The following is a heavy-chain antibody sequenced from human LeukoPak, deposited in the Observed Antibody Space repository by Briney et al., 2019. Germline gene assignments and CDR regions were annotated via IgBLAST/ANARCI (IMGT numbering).Heavy chain of an antibody. CDR3: AKDQLDRGSYVSGFDY. V-gene: IGHV1-69*04. J-gene: IGHJ4*02. CDR1: GGTFSSYA. CDR2: IIPVLGLA. Sequence: ASVKVSCKASGGTFSSYAISWVRQAPGQGLEWMGRIIPVLGLANYGQKFQGRVTITADKSTSTAYMELSSLRAEDTAVYYCAKDQLDRGSYVSGFDYWGQGTLVTVSS. D-gene: IGHD1-26*01.